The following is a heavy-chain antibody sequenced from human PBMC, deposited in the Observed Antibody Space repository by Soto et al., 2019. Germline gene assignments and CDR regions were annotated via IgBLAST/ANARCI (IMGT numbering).Heavy chain of an antibody. V-gene: IGHV4-30-4*02. J-gene: IGHJ4*02. Sequence: SETLSLTCTVSGASISSGDYYWSWIRQPPGKGLEWIGNIYYSGSTYYNPSLESRVTISLDTSKNHFSLKLSSVTAADTAVYYCARAGAATLSDDWGQGTLVTVSS. CDR1: GASISSGDYY. CDR3: ARAGAATLSDD. D-gene: IGHD2-15*01. CDR2: IYYSGST.